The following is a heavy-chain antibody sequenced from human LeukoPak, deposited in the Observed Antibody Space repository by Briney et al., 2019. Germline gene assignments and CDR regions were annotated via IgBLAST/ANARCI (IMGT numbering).Heavy chain of an antibody. J-gene: IGHJ4*02. D-gene: IGHD3-10*01. Sequence: SETLSLTCAVYGGSFSGYYWSWIRQPPGRGLEWIGEINHSGSTNYNPSLKSRVTISVDTSKNQFSLKLSSVTAADTAVYYCARGQRRGIAFGYWGQGTLVTVSS. CDR2: INHSGST. CDR3: ARGQRRGIAFGY. CDR1: GGSFSGYY. V-gene: IGHV4-34*01.